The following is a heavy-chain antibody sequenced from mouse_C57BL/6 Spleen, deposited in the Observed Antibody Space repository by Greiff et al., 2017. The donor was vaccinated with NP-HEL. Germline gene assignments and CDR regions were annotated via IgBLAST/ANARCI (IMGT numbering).Heavy chain of an antibody. V-gene: IGHV1-54*01. CDR3: ARYWDYFDY. D-gene: IGHD4-1*01. CDR1: GYAFTNYL. CDR2: INPGSGGT. J-gene: IGHJ2*01. Sequence: VKLMESGAELVRPGTSVKVSCKASGYAFTNYLIEWVKQRPGQGLEWIGVINPGSGGTNYNEKFKGKATLTADKSSSTAYMQLSSLTSEDSAVYFCARYWDYFDYWGQGTTLTVSS.